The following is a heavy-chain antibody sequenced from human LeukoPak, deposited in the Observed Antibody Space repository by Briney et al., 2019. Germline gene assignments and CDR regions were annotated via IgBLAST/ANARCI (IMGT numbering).Heavy chain of an antibody. V-gene: IGHV3-7*05. CDR3: ARGHGWFDP. CDR1: GFSFSDSW. Sequence: GGSLRLSCAAPGFSFSDSWMTWVRQAPGKGLEWVANIEQYGSEKNYVDSVKGRFTISRDNAKNPLYLQMNILRAEDTAVYYCARGHGWFDPWGQGTLVTVSS. CDR2: IEQYGSEK. J-gene: IGHJ5*02.